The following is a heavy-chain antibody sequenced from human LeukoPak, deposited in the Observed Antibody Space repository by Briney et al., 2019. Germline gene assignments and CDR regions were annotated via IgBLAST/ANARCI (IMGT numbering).Heavy chain of an antibody. CDR2: IRYDGSNK. CDR3: AREAPGAFDI. Sequence: GGSLRLSCAASGFTFSSYGMDSVRQAPGKGLEWVAFIRYDGSNKYYADSVKGRFTISRDNSKNTLYLQMNSLRAEDTAVYYCAREAPGAFDIWGQGTMVTVSS. V-gene: IGHV3-30*02. J-gene: IGHJ3*02. CDR1: GFTFSSYG.